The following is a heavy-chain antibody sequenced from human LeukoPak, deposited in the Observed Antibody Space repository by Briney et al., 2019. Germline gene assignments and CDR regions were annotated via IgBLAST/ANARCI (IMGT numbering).Heavy chain of an antibody. CDR1: GFTFSSYS. J-gene: IGHJ4*02. CDR2: ISSSSSYI. D-gene: IGHD3-10*01. V-gene: IGHV3-21*04. Sequence: NPGGSLRLSCAASGFTFSSYSMNWVRQAPGKGLEWVSSISSSSSYIYYADSVKGRFTISRDNAKNTLYLQMNSLRAEDTAVYYCAKDMTASGSYLYCYFDYWGQGTLVTVSS. CDR3: AKDMTASGSYLYCYFDY.